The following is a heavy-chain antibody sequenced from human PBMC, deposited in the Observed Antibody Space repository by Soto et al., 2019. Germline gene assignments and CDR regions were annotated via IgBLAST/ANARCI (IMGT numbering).Heavy chain of an antibody. V-gene: IGHV4-30-4*08. CDR3: ARVTVGLHWVDP. CDR1: GASVSSGSSS. Sequence: SETLSLTCTVSGASVSSGSSSWSWFRQPPGKGLEWIGYIYYSGSTYYNPSLKSRVTISVDTSKNQFSLKLSSVTAADTAGYYCARVTVGLHWVDPWGQGTLVTVS. D-gene: IGHD2-15*01. J-gene: IGHJ5*02. CDR2: IYYSGST.